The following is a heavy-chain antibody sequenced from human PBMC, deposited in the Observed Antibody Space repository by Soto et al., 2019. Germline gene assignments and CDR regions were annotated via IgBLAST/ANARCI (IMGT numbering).Heavy chain of an antibody. D-gene: IGHD6-13*01. V-gene: IGHV4-31*03. CDR3: ARAVRRAAAGTNGMDV. J-gene: IGHJ6*02. CDR2: IYYSGST. CDR1: GCSISSGGYY. Sequence: PSETLSLTCTVSGCSISSGGYYWSWIRQHPGKGLEWIGYIYYSGSTYYNPSLKSRVTISVDTSKNQFSLKLSSVTAADTAVYYCARAVRRAAAGTNGMDVWGQGTTVTVSS.